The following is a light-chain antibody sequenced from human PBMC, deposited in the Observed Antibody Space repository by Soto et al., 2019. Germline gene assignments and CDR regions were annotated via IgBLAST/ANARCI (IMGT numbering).Light chain of an antibody. J-gene: IGKJ2*01. CDR1: QSVLYSPNNRNC. CDR3: QQFYSTPHT. CDR2: WAS. Sequence: DIVMTQSPDSLAVSLGERATINCKSSQSVLYSPNNRNCLAWFQQKPGQPPKLLIYWASTRESGVPDRFSGSGSGTDFTRSISSLQAEDVAVCYWQQFYSTPHTFGQGTKLGIK. V-gene: IGKV4-1*01.